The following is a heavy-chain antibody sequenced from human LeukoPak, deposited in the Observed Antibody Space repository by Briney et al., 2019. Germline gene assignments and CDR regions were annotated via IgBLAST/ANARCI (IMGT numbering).Heavy chain of an antibody. D-gene: IGHD3-22*01. Sequence: PGGSLRLSCAASGIIFSNYAMHWVRQGPGKGLECISTISSDGGSTYYANSVKGRFTISRDNSKNTLYLQMNSLRAEDTAVYYCAKSYDSSGYYVRNDAFDIWGQGTLVTVSS. V-gene: IGHV3-64*01. CDR2: ISSDGGST. CDR1: GIIFSNYA. CDR3: AKSYDSSGYYVRNDAFDI. J-gene: IGHJ3*02.